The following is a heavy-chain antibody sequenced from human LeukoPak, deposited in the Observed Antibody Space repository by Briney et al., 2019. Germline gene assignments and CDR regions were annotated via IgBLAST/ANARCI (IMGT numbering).Heavy chain of an antibody. CDR3: ARDQAAMKSYYYYGMDV. V-gene: IGHV3-33*08. Sequence: GRSLRLSCAASGFTFSSYGMHWVRQAPGKGLEWVAVIWYDGSNKYYADSVKGRFTISRDNSKNTLYLQMNSLRAEDTAVYYCARDQAAMKSYYYYGMDVWGKGTTVTVSS. CDR2: IWYDGSNK. CDR1: GFTFSSYG. J-gene: IGHJ6*04. D-gene: IGHD5-18*01.